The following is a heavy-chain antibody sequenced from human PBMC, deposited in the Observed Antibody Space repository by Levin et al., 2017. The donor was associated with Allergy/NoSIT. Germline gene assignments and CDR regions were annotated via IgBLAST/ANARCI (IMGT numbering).Heavy chain of an antibody. CDR3: ARTYYDILTGYPPPFDY. V-gene: IGHV4-31*03. J-gene: IGHJ4*02. D-gene: IGHD3-9*01. Sequence: SETLSLTCTVSGGSISSGGYYWSWIRQHPGKGLEWIGYIYYSGSTSYNPSLKSRVTISVDTSKNQFSLKLSSVTAADTAVYYCARTYYDILTGYPPPFDYWGQGTLVTVSS. CDR2: IYYSGST. CDR1: GGSISSGGYY.